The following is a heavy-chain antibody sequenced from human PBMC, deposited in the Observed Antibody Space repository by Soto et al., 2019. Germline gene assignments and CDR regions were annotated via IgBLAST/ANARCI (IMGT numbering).Heavy chain of an antibody. CDR1: GFTFNSHW. CDR2: VNTDGTRT. CDR3: ARARYSDYDYDAFDV. V-gene: IGHV3-74*03. J-gene: IGHJ3*01. D-gene: IGHD5-12*01. Sequence: YLVESGGGLVQPGGSLRHSCAASGFTFNSHWMHWVRQVPGKGLVWVSHVNTDGTRTTYADSVKGRFTVSRDNAKSTLFLVMNSLRAEDTAVYFCARARYSDYDYDAFDVWGQGTMVTVSS.